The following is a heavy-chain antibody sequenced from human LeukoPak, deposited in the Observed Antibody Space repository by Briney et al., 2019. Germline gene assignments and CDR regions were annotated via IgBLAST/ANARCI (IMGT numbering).Heavy chain of an antibody. Sequence: PSETLSLTCTVSGGSISSYYWSWIRQPPGKGLEWLGYIYYSGSTNYTPSLKSRVTISVATSKNQFSLKLSSVTAADTAVYYCARHVYSGSFDVWGQGTTVTVSS. CDR1: GGSISSYY. V-gene: IGHV4-59*08. J-gene: IGHJ6*02. D-gene: IGHD5-12*01. CDR2: IYYSGST. CDR3: ARHVYSGSFDV.